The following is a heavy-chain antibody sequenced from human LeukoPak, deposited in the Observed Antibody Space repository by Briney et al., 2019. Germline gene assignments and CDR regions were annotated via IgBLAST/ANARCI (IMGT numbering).Heavy chain of an antibody. D-gene: IGHD1-26*01. CDR1: GLTFSTYW. Sequence: TGGSLRLSCAASGLTFSTYWMPWVRQAPGKGLEWVANIKGDESAKHQADSVKGRFTISRDNAQNSVYLQMSNLRGEDTAVYYCARDVGGSLDYWGQGTLVTVSS. J-gene: IGHJ4*02. V-gene: IGHV3-7*01. CDR3: ARDVGGSLDY. CDR2: IKGDESAK.